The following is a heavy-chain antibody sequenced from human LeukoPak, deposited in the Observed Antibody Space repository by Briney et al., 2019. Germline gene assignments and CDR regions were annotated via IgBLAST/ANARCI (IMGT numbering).Heavy chain of an antibody. D-gene: IGHD2-15*01. CDR3: AKGGGYCSGGSCYSLVAFNWFDP. Sequence: GGSLRLSCAASGFTLSSYWMNWVRQAPGKGLEWVANIKQDGSEKYYVDSVKGRFTISRDNAKNSLYLQMNSLRAEDTAVYYCAKGGGYCSGGSCYSLVAFNWFDPWGQGTLVTVSS. V-gene: IGHV3-7*03. CDR1: GFTLSSYW. CDR2: IKQDGSEK. J-gene: IGHJ5*02.